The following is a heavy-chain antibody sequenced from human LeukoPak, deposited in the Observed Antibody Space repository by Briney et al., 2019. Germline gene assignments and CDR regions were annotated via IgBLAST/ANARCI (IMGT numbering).Heavy chain of an antibody. D-gene: IGHD4-23*01. CDR2: IYYSGST. Sequence: SETLSLTCNVSGVSISYYYWSWIRQPPGKGLEWIGYIYYSGSTNCNPSVKSRVAMSVDTSKKQFSLKLSSLTAADTAVYYCARGGTAVIAPYAFDIWGQGTMVTVSS. CDR1: GVSISYYY. J-gene: IGHJ3*02. V-gene: IGHV4-59*01. CDR3: ARGGTAVIAPYAFDI.